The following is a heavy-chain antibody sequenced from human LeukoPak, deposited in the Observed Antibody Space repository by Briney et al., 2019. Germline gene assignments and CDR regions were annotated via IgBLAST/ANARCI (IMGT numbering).Heavy chain of an antibody. CDR3: ARDPYAFNWKVQPFDY. J-gene: IGHJ4*02. V-gene: IGHV3-74*01. D-gene: IGHD1-20*01. CDR2: INSDGTTT. CDR1: GFTFNNYW. Sequence: PGGSLRLSCAASGFTFNNYWMHWVRQAPGKGLVWVSRINSDGTTTSYADSVKGRFTISRDNAKNTLYLQMNSLRAEDTAVYFCARDPYAFNWKVQPFDYWGQRTLVTVSS.